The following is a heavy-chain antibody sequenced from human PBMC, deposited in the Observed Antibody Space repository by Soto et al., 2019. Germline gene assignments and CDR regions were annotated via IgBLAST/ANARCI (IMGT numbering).Heavy chain of an antibody. J-gene: IGHJ6*02. CDR3: ARAGGFLPYYYYYYGMDV. V-gene: IGHV1-69*01. D-gene: IGHD3-3*01. CDR1: GGTFSSYA. Sequence: QVQLVQSGAEVKKPGSSVKVSCKASGGTFSSYAISWVRQAPGQGLEWMGGIIPIFGTANYAQKFQGRVTITADESTSTAYMELSSLRSEDAAVYYCARAGGFLPYYYYYYGMDVWGQGTTVTVSS. CDR2: IIPIFGTA.